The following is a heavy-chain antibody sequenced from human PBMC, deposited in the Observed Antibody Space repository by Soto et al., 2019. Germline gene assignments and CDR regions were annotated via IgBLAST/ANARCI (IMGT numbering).Heavy chain of an antibody. V-gene: IGHV1-2*02. J-gene: IGHJ4*02. CDR1: GYTLTDYY. CDR3: ARGDSDDYLLLSDH. D-gene: IGHD4-17*01. CDR2: INPNSGDT. Sequence: ASVKVSCKASGYTLTDYYLHWVRQAPGQGLEWMGWINPNSGDTYYAEDFQGRVTMARDTSINTAYMDLSRLKYDDTAVYYCARGDSDDYLLLSDHWGQGTLVTVSS.